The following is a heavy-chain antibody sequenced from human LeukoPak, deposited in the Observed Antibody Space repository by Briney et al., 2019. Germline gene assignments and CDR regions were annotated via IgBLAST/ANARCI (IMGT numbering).Heavy chain of an antibody. CDR3: ARVGLVRGGNFDY. D-gene: IGHD3/OR15-3a*01. V-gene: IGHV1-3*01. Sequence: ASVTVSCKASGYTFTIYYMHWVRQAPGQRLEWMGWINAGNGNTKYSQKFQGRVTITRDTSASTAYMELSSLRSEDTAVYYCARVGLVRGGNFDYWGQGTLVTVSS. CDR1: GYTFTIYY. J-gene: IGHJ4*02. CDR2: INAGNGNT.